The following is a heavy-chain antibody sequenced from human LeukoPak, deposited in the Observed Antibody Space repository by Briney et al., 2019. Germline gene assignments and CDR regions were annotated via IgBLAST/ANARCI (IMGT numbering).Heavy chain of an antibody. CDR3: ARRSSSWYSKIDS. V-gene: IGHV4-39*01. CDR2: IYYSGST. CDR1: GGSISSGRYC. J-gene: IGHJ4*02. D-gene: IGHD6-13*01. Sequence: PSETLSLTCTVSGGSISSGRYCWGWIRQPPGKGLEWIGNIYYSGSTYYNPSLKSRVTISEDTSKNQFSLKLSSVTAADTAVYYCARRSSSWYSKIDSWGQGTLVTVSS.